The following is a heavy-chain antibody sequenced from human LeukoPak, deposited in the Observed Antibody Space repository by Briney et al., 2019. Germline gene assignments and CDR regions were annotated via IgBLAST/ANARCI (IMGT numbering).Heavy chain of an antibody. CDR1: GYTFTSYG. D-gene: IGHD2-2*01. CDR2: INPNSGGT. Sequence: ASVKVSCKASGYTFTSYGISWVRQAPGQGLEWMGWINPNSGGTNYAQKFQGRVTMTRDTSISTAYMELSRLRSDDTAVYYCAREEYQLLLNYYYYYMDVWGKGTTVTVSS. J-gene: IGHJ6*03. CDR3: AREEYQLLLNYYYYYMDV. V-gene: IGHV1-2*02.